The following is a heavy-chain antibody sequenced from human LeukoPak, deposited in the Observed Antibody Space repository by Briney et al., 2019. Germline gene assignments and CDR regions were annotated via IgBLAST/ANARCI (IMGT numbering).Heavy chain of an antibody. D-gene: IGHD3-22*01. J-gene: IGHJ4*02. CDR1: GFTFSRYI. V-gene: IGHV3-64D*09. CDR3: VKDDSYYYDSSGRDS. Sequence: PGGSLRLSCSASGFTFSRYIMHWARQAPGKGLEYVSAITSNGDTTYYADSVKGRVTISRDNSKNTLYLQMSSLRAEDTAVYYCVKDDSYYYDSSGRDSWGQGTLVTVSS. CDR2: ITSNGDTT.